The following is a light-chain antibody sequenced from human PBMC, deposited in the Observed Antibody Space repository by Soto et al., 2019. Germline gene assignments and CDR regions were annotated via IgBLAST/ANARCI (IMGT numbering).Light chain of an antibody. V-gene: IGKV3-11*01. CDR1: QSVSSY. CDR3: QQHSNWPPFT. Sequence: EIVLTQSPATLSLSPGERATLSCRASQSVSSYLAWYQQKPGQAPRLLIYDAYNRATGIPARFSGSGYGADFTLTIITLEPEDFAVHYCQQHSNWPPFTFGPGTKVDIK. J-gene: IGKJ3*01. CDR2: DAY.